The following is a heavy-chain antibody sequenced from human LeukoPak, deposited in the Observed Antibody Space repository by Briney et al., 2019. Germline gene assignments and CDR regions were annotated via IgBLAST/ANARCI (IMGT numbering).Heavy chain of an antibody. Sequence: ASVKVSCKASGYTFTSYGISWVRQAPGQGLEWMGWISAYNGNTNYAQKLQGRVTMTTDTSTSTAYMELRSLRSDDTAVYYCARYCNGGPQAPCFDYWGQGTLVTVS. J-gene: IGHJ4*02. D-gene: IGHD2-15*01. CDR1: GYTFTSYG. V-gene: IGHV1-18*01. CDR2: ISAYNGNT. CDR3: ARYCNGGPQAPCFDY.